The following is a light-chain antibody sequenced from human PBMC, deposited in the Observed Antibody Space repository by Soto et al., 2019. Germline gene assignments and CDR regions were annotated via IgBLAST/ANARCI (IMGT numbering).Light chain of an antibody. CDR3: QVWDISSYHVV. Sequence: SYELTQPPSVSVAPGKTARITCGGNNIGSKSVHWSQQKPGQAPVLVIYYDSDRPSGIPELFSGSNSGNKATLTISRVEAGDEDDSYCQVWDISSYHVVFGGGTKRTVL. CDR1: NIGSKS. J-gene: IGLJ2*01. CDR2: YDS. V-gene: IGLV3-21*04.